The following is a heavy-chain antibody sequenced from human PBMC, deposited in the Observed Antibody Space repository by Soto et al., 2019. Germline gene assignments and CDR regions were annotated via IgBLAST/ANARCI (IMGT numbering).Heavy chain of an antibody. CDR3: AKDSVAIAAREVFDY. V-gene: IGHV3-23*01. CDR2: ISGNGGST. D-gene: IGHD6-6*01. CDR1: GFTFRNYA. J-gene: IGHJ4*02. Sequence: PGGSLRLSCAASGFTFRNYAMSWVRQAPGKGLEWVAAISGNGGSTYYGDSVKGRFTISRDNSENTLYLHMNSLRPEDTAVYYCAKDSVAIAAREVFDYWGQGTLVTVSS.